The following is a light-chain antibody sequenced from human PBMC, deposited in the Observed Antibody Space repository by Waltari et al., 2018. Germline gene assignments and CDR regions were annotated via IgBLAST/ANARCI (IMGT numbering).Light chain of an antibody. Sequence: SYELTQPPSVSVSPGQTASITCSGDKLGNKYSSWYQQKAGRSPVLVIYQDTRRPSGIPERFSASNSGDTATLTISGTQAVDEADYYCQAWDGGTAVVFGGGTKLTVL. J-gene: IGLJ3*02. CDR2: QDT. CDR3: QAWDGGTAVV. CDR1: KLGNKY. V-gene: IGLV3-1*01.